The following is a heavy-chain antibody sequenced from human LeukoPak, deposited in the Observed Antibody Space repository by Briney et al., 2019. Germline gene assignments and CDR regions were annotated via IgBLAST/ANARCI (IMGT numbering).Heavy chain of an antibody. CDR2: IKQDGSDK. D-gene: IGHD1-7*01. Sequence: ESGGSLRLSCAVSGFTFSNNWMNWVRQAPGKGLEWVANIKQDGSDKNYVDSVKGRFTISRDNAKNSLYLQMNGLRAEDTAVYYCARGIEGTTNFDYWGQGTLVTVSS. CDR3: ARGIEGTTNFDY. CDR1: GFTFSNNW. V-gene: IGHV3-7*01. J-gene: IGHJ4*02.